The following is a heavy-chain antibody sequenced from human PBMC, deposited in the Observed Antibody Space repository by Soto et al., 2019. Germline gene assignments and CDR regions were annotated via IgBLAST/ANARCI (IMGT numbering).Heavy chain of an antibody. J-gene: IGHJ3*01. Sequence: QVQLVQSGAVVKKAGSSVEVSCQASGGTFSGYGISWVRQAPGQGLEWMGGTVPVFDTSKYAPRFQGRVTITTDNSTSTAYMELSSLTSDDTAIYFYARGVSNSGAYYTGPSAYDLWGQGTLVIVSS. CDR3: ARGVSNSGAYYTGPSAYDL. V-gene: IGHV1-69*06. D-gene: IGHD3-10*01. CDR1: GGTFSGYG. CDR2: TVPVFDTS.